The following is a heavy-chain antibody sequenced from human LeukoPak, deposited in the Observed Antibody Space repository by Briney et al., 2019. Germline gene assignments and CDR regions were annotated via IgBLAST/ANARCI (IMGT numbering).Heavy chain of an antibody. CDR3: ARDSDY. Sequence: GGSLRLSCAASGLTFSSYSMNWVRQAPGKGLEWVSSISSSSSYIHYADSVKGRFTISRDNAKNSLYLQMNGLRAEDTAVYYCARDSDYWGQGTLVTVSS. CDR1: GLTFSSYS. J-gene: IGHJ4*02. CDR2: ISSSSSYI. V-gene: IGHV3-21*01.